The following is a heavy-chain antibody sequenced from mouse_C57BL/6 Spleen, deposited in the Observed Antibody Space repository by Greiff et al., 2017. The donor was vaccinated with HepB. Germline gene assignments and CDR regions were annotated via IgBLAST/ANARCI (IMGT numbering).Heavy chain of an antibody. CDR1: GYAFSSYW. Sequence: VQLQQSGAELVKPGASVKISCKASGYAFSSYWMNWVKQRPGKGLEWIGQIYPGDGDTNYNGKFKGKATLTADKSSSTAYMQLSSLTSEDSAVYFCASGTTVVATGTGYAMDYWGQGTSVTVSS. V-gene: IGHV1-80*01. J-gene: IGHJ4*01. D-gene: IGHD1-1*01. CDR2: IYPGDGDT. CDR3: ASGTTVVATGTGYAMDY.